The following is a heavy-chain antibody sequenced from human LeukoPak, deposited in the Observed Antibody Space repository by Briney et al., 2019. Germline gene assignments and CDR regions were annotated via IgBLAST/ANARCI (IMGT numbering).Heavy chain of an antibody. CDR3: TKGTSGYSSTWLDS. CDR1: GFTFDDYA. J-gene: IGHJ4*02. Sequence: QPGGSLRLSCAASGFTFDDYAMHWVRQAPGESLECVSGVSWNSANIAYADSVKGRFTISRDNAKNSLYLQMNSLRAEDMAFYYCTKGTSGYSSTWLDSWGQGALVTVSS. CDR2: VSWNSANI. D-gene: IGHD6-13*01. V-gene: IGHV3-9*03.